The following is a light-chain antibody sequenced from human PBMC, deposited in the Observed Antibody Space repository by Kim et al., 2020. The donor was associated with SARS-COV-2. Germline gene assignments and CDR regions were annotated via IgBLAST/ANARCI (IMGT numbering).Light chain of an antibody. V-gene: IGKV1-27*01. Sequence: DNEMTQSPSSLSAPVGDRVTITCRTTQVISNNLAWYQQKPGKAPKLLIYAASALQSGVPSRFSGSAHGPDFTLTISSLQPEDVATYYCQKYNSAPLSFGQGTKVGIK. CDR2: AAS. J-gene: IGKJ1*01. CDR1: QVISNN. CDR3: QKYNSAPLS.